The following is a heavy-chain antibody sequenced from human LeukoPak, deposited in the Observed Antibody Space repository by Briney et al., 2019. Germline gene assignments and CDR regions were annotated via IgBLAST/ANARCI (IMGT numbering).Heavy chain of an antibody. V-gene: IGHV3-30*02. CDR3: AKDPSRYSSSSGEDY. J-gene: IGHJ4*02. CDR2: IRYDGSNK. Sequence: GGSLRLSCAASGFTFSSYGMHWVRQAPGKGLEWVAFIRYDGSNKYYADSVKGRFTISRDNSKNTLYLQMNSLRAEDMAVYYCAKDPSRYSSSSGEDYWGQGTLVTVSS. CDR1: GFTFSSYG. D-gene: IGHD6-6*01.